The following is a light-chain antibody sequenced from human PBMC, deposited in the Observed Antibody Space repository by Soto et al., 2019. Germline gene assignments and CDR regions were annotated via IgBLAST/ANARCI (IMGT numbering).Light chain of an antibody. CDR2: GAY. CDR3: QQANSFPIT. J-gene: IGKJ5*01. V-gene: IGKV1-12*01. Sequence: EIQMTQSPSSVSASVGDRVTITCRASQGISTWLAWYQQKAGKAPNLLIYGAYNLHSGVPSRFSGSGSGTNFTLTISSLQPEDFATYYCQQANSFPITFGQGTRLEI. CDR1: QGISTW.